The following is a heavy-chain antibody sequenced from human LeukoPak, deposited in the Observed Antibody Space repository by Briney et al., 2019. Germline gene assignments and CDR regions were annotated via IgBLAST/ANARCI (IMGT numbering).Heavy chain of an antibody. D-gene: IGHD2-15*01. J-gene: IGHJ5*01. CDR3: ARQPSLSYCRSGTCWFDS. CDR1: GGSISTSSYY. Sequence: PSETLSLTCTVSGGSISTSSYYWGWIRQPPGKGLEWIGSILYTGRTYYNPSLKSRVTISVDTSKNQFSLKLNSVTAADAALYYCARQPSLSYCRSGTCWFDSWGQGTLVTVSS. V-gene: IGHV4-39*01. CDR2: ILYTGRT.